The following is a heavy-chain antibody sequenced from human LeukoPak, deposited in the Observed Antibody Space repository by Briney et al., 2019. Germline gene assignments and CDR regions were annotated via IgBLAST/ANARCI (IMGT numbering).Heavy chain of an antibody. V-gene: IGHV4-39*07. J-gene: IGHJ4*02. CDR1: GGSISSSSYY. CDR3: ARDSIPGSWYRDPFDY. Sequence: TSETLSLTCTVSGGSISSSSYYWGWIRQPPGKGLEWIGSIYYSGSTYYNPSLKSRVTISVDTSKNQFSLKLSSVTAADTAVYYCARDSIPGSWYRDPFDYWGQGTLVTVSS. CDR2: IYYSGST. D-gene: IGHD6-13*01.